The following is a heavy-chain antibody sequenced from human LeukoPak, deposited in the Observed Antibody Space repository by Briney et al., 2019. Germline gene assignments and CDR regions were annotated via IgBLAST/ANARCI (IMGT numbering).Heavy chain of an antibody. D-gene: IGHD1-26*01. CDR2: VYHTGGT. CDR3: AREEGATQDAN. V-gene: IGHV4-38-2*02. J-gene: IGHJ4*02. Sequence: PSETLSLTCTDSGFSISSGYYWAWIRQPPGKGLEWIGSVYHTGGTYYNPSLKSLVTISVDTSRNQFSLRLSSVTAADTAVYYCAREEGATQDANWGQGTLVLVSS. CDR1: GFSISSGYY.